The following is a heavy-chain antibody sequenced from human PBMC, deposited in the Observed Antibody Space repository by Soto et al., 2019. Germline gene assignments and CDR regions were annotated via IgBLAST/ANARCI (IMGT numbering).Heavy chain of an antibody. V-gene: IGHV4-59*01. D-gene: IGHD5-12*01. CDR3: ASFSVAPDAFDI. Sequence: PSETLSLTCTVSHGSMTNYYWSWIRQPPGKGLEWIGYISNSGSTNDNPSLKSRVTISVDTSKNQFSLKLSSLTAADTAVYYCASFSVAPDAFDIWGQGKMVTVSS. CDR2: ISNSGST. CDR1: HGSMTNYY. J-gene: IGHJ3*02.